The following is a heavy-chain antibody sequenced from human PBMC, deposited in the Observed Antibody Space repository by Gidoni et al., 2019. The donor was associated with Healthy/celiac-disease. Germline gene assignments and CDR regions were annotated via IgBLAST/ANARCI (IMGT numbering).Heavy chain of an antibody. D-gene: IGHD6-13*01. Sequence: EVQLLESGGGLVQPGGSLRLSCAASGFTFSSFAMTWVRQAPGKGLEWLEGISDSGGSTYYADSVKGRFTISRDNSKNTLYLKMNSLRVEDTAVYHCAKEESSSSWYGGGVQHWGQGTLVTVSS. CDR1: GFTFSSFA. V-gene: IGHV3-23*01. J-gene: IGHJ1*01. CDR3: AKEESSSSWYGGGVQH. CDR2: ISDSGGST.